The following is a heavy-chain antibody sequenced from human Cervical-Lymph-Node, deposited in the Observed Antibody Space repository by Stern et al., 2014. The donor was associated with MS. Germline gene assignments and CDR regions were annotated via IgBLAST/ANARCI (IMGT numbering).Heavy chain of an antibody. J-gene: IGHJ4*02. CDR2: ISSSGDHI. CDR3: VRADGSTDDY. V-gene: IGHV3-11*01. D-gene: IGHD3-10*01. CDR1: GFSFRNYY. Sequence: EKLVESGGGLVKPGGSLRLSCAASGFSFRNYYMSWIRQAPGKGLEWVSYISSSGDHIDYADSVKGRFTISRDNAKNSLYLQMNSLRADDTAIYYCVRADGSTDDYWGQGTLVTVSS.